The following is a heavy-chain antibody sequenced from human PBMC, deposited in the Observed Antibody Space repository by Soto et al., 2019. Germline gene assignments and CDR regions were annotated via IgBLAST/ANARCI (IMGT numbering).Heavy chain of an antibody. CDR3: ARAPLYCSSTSCSPDYYYCMDV. Sequence: ASVKVSCKASGYTFNSYAMHWVRQAPGQRLEWMGWINAGNGNTKYSQKFQGRVTITRDTSASTAYMELSSLRSEDTAVYYCARAPLYCSSTSCSPDYYYCMDVWGQGTTVTVSS. D-gene: IGHD2-2*01. J-gene: IGHJ6*02. CDR1: GYTFNSYA. CDR2: INAGNGNT. V-gene: IGHV1-3*01.